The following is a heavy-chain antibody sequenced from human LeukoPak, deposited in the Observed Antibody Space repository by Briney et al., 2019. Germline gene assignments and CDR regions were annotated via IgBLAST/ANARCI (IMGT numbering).Heavy chain of an antibody. CDR2: IIPIFGTA. D-gene: IGHD4-17*01. J-gene: IGHJ6*04. V-gene: IGHV1-69*06. CDR1: GGTFSSYA. CDR3: ASIAVTTDYYYYGMDV. Sequence: SVKVSCKASGGTFSSYAISWVRQAPGQGLEWMGGIIPIFGTANYAQKFQGRVTITADKSTSTAYMELSILRSEDTAVYYCASIAVTTDYYYYGMDVWGKGTTVTVSS.